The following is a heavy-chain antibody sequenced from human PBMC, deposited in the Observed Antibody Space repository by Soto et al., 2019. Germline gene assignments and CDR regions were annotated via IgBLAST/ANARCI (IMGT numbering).Heavy chain of an antibody. CDR2: IYTGGTT. Sequence: GGSLRLSCAASGFTVSTDYMSWVRQAPGKGLEWVSVIYTGGTTYYAGSVQGRFTISRDNSNNMLYLQMNSLRAEDSALYYCAXPNGGWLMNSYYYYAMDVWGQGTTVTVSS. D-gene: IGHD6-19*01. CDR3: AXPNGGWLMNSYYYYAMDV. CDR1: GFTVSTDY. J-gene: IGHJ6*02. V-gene: IGHV3-53*01.